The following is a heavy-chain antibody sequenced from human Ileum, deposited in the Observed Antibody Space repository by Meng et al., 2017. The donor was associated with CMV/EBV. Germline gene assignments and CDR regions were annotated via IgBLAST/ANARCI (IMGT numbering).Heavy chain of an antibody. Sequence: GGSLRLSCAASGFTFSSYEMNWVRQAPGKGLEWVSYISSSGSTIYYAGSVKGRFTISRDNAKNSLYLQMNSLRAEDTAVYYCARVTVFYYYGMDVWGQGTMVTVSS. CDR2: ISSSGSTI. CDR1: GFTFSSYE. V-gene: IGHV3-48*03. J-gene: IGHJ6*02. CDR3: ARVTVFYYYGMDV. D-gene: IGHD4-17*01.